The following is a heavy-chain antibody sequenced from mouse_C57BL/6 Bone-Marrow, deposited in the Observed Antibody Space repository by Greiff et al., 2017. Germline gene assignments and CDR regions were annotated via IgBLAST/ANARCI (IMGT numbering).Heavy chain of an antibody. Sequence: QVQLQQSGAELARPGASVKMSCKASGYTFTSYTMHWVKQRPGQGLEWIGYINPSSGYTKYNQKFKDKATLTADKSSSTAYMQFSSLTSEDSAIYYCALTMVTSWFAYWGQGTLVTVSA. CDR3: ALTMVTSWFAY. D-gene: IGHD2-2*01. V-gene: IGHV1-4*01. J-gene: IGHJ3*01. CDR1: GYTFTSYT. CDR2: INPSSGYT.